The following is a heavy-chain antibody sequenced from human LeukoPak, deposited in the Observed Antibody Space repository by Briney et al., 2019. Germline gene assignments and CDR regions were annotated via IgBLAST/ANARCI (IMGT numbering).Heavy chain of an antibody. CDR2: IIPILGIA. V-gene: IGHV1-69*04. CDR1: GGTFSSYT. D-gene: IGHD2-2*01. CDR3: ARDCSSTSCSPPGWFDP. Sequence: SVKVSCKASGGTFSSYTISWVRQAPGQGLEWMERIIPILGIANYAQKFQGRVTITADKSTSTAYMELSSLRSEDTAVYYCARDCSSTSCSPPGWFDPWGQGTLVTVSS. J-gene: IGHJ5*02.